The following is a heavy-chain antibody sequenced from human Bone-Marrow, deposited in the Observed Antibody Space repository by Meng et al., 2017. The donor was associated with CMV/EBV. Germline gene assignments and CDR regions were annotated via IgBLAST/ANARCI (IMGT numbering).Heavy chain of an antibody. CDR1: GYTFTSYY. D-gene: IGHD2-2*01. J-gene: IGHJ4*02. V-gene: IGHV1-46*01. Sequence: ASVKVSCKASGYTFTSYYMHWVRQAPGQGLEWMGIINPSGGSTSYAQKFQGRVTMTRDTSTSTVYMELSSLRSEDTAVYYCAIQFVVVPAATPFDYWGQGTLVTVSS. CDR2: INPSGGST. CDR3: AIQFVVVPAATPFDY.